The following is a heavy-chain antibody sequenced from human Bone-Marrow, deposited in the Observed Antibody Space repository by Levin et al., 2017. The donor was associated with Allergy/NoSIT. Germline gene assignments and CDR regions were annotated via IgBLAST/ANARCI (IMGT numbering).Heavy chain of an antibody. CDR1: GGSISSSSYY. D-gene: IGHD4/OR15-4a*01. V-gene: IGHV4-39*01. Sequence: PSETLSLTCTVSGGSISSSSYYWGWIRQPPGKGLEWIGSIYYSGSTYYNPSLKSRVTISVDTSKNQFSLKLSSVTAADTAVYYCARHPNYPLAGIGLGYWGQGTLVTVSS. CDR3: ARHPNYPLAGIGLGY. J-gene: IGHJ4*02. CDR2: IYYSGST.